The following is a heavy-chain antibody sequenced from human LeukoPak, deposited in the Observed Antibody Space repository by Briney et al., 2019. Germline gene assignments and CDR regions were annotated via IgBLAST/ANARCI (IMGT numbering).Heavy chain of an antibody. CDR2: INHSGNN. D-gene: IGHD2-21*02. Sequence: SSETLSLTCAVSGVSFDDYYWSWVRQTPGKGLEWISEINHSGNNIYSPPPKRRRTLSIDTPRKQFSLNLRSVTVGDTGIYYCTRMTAGHDYWGQGTLATVSS. V-gene: IGHV4-34*10. J-gene: IGHJ4*02. CDR3: TRMTAGHDY. CDR1: GVSFDDYY.